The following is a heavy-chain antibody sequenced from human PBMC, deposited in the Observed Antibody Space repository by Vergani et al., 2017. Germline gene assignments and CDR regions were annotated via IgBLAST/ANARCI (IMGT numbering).Heavy chain of an antibody. CDR3: ARHDIVVVVSNWFDP. V-gene: IGHV4-34*01. J-gene: IGHJ5*02. CDR1: GGSFSGYY. CDR2: INHSGST. Sequence: QVQLQQWGAGLLKPSETLSLTCAVYGGSFSGYYWSWIRQPPWQGLEWIGEINHSGSTNYNPSLKSRVTISVDTSKNQFSLKLSSVTAADTAVYYCARHDIVVVVSNWFDPWGQGTLVTVSS. D-gene: IGHD2-15*01.